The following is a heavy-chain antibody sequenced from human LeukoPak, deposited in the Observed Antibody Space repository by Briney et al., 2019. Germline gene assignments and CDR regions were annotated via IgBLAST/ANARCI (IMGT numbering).Heavy chain of an antibody. D-gene: IGHD6-13*01. CDR2: ISGSGGSK. J-gene: IGHJ6*02. Sequence: GGSLRLSCAASGFTFSSCVMSWVRQAPGKGLEWVSGISGSGGSKYYADSVKGRFTISRDNSKNTLYLQMNSLRAEDTAVYYCAKVRQQLVVDYYYGMDVWGQGTTVTVSS. CDR1: GFTFSSCV. V-gene: IGHV3-23*01. CDR3: AKVRQQLVVDYYYGMDV.